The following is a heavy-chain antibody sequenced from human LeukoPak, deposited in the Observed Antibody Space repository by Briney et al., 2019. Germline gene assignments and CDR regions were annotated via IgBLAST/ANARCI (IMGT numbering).Heavy chain of an antibody. CDR3: ARDPEY. J-gene: IGHJ4*02. CDR1: GFTVSNNY. CDR2: IYSGGST. V-gene: IGHV3-53*01. Sequence: PGGSLRLSCAAPGFTVSNNYMSWVRQAPGKGLEWVSLIYSGGSTYYADSVKGRFTISRDNSKNTLYLQMNSLRAEDTAVYYCARDPEYWGQGTLVTVSS.